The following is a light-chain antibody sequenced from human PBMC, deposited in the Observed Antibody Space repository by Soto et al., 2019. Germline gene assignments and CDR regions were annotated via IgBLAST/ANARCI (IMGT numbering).Light chain of an antibody. CDR2: GAS. CDR1: QSVSSSY. V-gene: IGKV3-20*01. J-gene: IGKJ1*01. CDR3: QQYNNWWT. Sequence: EIVLTQSPGTLSLSPGERATLSCRASQSVSSSYLAWYQQRPGQAPRLLIYGASIRATVIPDRFSGSGSGRYFTLTISRLEPADFAVYYCQQYNNWWTFFQGTKVEIK.